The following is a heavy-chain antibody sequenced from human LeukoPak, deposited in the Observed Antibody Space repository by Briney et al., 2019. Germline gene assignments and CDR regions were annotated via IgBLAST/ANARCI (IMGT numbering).Heavy chain of an antibody. Sequence: PGGSLRLSCAASGFTFSSYGVHWVRQAPGKGLEWVAVISYGGSNKYYADSVKGRFTISRDNSKNTLYLQMNSLRAEDTAVYYCARDLRACARALDYWGQGTLVTVSS. D-gene: IGHD6-6*01. CDR3: ARDLRACARALDY. V-gene: IGHV3-30*03. CDR1: GFTFSSYG. CDR2: ISYGGSNK. J-gene: IGHJ4*02.